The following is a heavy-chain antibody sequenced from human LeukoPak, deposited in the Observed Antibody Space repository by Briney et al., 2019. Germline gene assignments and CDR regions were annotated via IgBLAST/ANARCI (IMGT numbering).Heavy chain of an antibody. CDR1: GFTVTSDH. Sequence: PGGSLRLSCAASGFTVTSDHMNWVRQAPGKGLEWVSIIYTGGTTHYADSLKDRFTISRDDSINTLYLQMNSLRAEDTAVYYCARDSSSYSFDYWGQGTLVTVSS. V-gene: IGHV3-66*01. D-gene: IGHD6-6*01. CDR2: IYTGGTT. J-gene: IGHJ4*02. CDR3: ARDSSSYSFDY.